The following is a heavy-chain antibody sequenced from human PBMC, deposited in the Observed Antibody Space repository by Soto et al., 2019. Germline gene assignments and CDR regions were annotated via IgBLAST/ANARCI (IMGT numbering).Heavy chain of an antibody. V-gene: IGHV4-39*01. CDR1: GGSISSTNYY. Sequence: QVQLQESGPGLVKTSETLSLTCTVSGGSISSTNYYWGWIRQPPGKGLEWIGSIYYTGNTFYNPSHRSRVPLSAERSKNQFSLKVTSVTAADTAVYYCARHDFYGSGSYYRKGFYYYFGLDVWGQGTTVTVSS. D-gene: IGHD3-10*01. CDR2: IYYTGNT. CDR3: ARHDFYGSGSYYRKGFYYYFGLDV. J-gene: IGHJ6*02.